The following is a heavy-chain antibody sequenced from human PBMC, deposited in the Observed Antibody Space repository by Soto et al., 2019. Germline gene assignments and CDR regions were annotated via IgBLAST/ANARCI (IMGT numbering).Heavy chain of an antibody. CDR3: ARENSYFDY. CDR2: ISAYNANA. V-gene: IGHV1-18*01. CDR1: GYTFRNFG. J-gene: IGHJ4*02. Sequence: QIQLLQSGAEVKKPGASVKVTCKASGYTFRNFGIIWVRQAPGQGLEWMGWISAYNANANYAQKFQGRLTMTADTSTSTAYMERRSLRSDDTAVYYCARENSYFDYWGQGTLVTVSS.